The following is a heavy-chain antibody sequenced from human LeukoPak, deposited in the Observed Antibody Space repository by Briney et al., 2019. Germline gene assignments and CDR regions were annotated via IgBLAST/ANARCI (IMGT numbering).Heavy chain of an antibody. J-gene: IGHJ4*02. V-gene: IGHV4-34*01. D-gene: IGHD3-10*01. Sequence: SETLSLTCAVYGGSFSGYYWSWIRQPPGKGLEWIGEINHSGSTNYNPSLKSRVTISVDTSKNQFSLKLSSVTAADTAVYYCARQLHYYGSGSYYPSLPFDYWGQGTLVTVSS. CDR1: GGSFSGYY. CDR2: INHSGST. CDR3: ARQLHYYGSGSYYPSLPFDY.